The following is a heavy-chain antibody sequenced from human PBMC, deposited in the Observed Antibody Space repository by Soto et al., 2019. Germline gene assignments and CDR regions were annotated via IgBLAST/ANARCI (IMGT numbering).Heavy chain of an antibody. D-gene: IGHD6-13*01. Sequence: RPPVKVSCKASGYTFTSYGISWVRQAPGQGLEWMGWISAYNGNTNYAQKLQGRVTMTTDTSTSTAYMELRSLRSDDTAVYYCARDTGYSSSWCFDYWGQGTLVTVSS. V-gene: IGHV1-18*01. CDR3: ARDTGYSSSWCFDY. CDR2: ISAYNGNT. CDR1: GYTFTSYG. J-gene: IGHJ4*02.